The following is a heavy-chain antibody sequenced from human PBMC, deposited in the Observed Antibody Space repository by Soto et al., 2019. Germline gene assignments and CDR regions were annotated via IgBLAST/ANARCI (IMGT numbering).Heavy chain of an antibody. V-gene: IGHV1-69*01. CDR1: GGTLSSSP. Sequence: QAQLVQSGAEVKKPGSSVRVSCQASGGTLSSSPVISWVRQAPGQGLEWMGGIVPISGTVNYAQMFQGRVTXXXXXXTNTVYMDLHSLRSEDTAVYYCARGGFSGSYFAYWGQGTLVTVSS. D-gene: IGHD1-26*01. CDR3: ARGGFSGSYFAY. CDR2: IVPISGTV. J-gene: IGHJ4*02.